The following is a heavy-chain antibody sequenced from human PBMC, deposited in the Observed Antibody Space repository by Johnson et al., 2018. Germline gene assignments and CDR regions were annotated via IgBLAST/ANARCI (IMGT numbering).Heavy chain of an antibody. CDR2: INTDGSNT. CDR1: GFTFSKYW. V-gene: IGHV3-74*02. Sequence: VQLVESGGHLVQPGGSLRLSCAASGFTFSKYWMHWVRQAPGKGLVWVSYINTDGSNTISEDSVKGRFTISIDNAKNTLYLQMNSLRAEDTAVYYCASRLGYCTSTTCYPGYWGQGTLVTVSS. J-gene: IGHJ4*02. CDR3: ASRLGYCTSTTCYPGY. D-gene: IGHD2-2*01.